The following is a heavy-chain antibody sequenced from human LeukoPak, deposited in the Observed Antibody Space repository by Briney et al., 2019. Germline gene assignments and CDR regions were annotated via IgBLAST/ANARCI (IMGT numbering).Heavy chain of an antibody. CDR3: ARGGNTKWDLPTMNY. CDR2: INHSGST. CDR1: GGSFSGYY. D-gene: IGHD1-26*01. V-gene: IGHV4-34*01. J-gene: IGHJ4*02. Sequence: SETLSLTCAVYGGSFSGYYWSWIRQPPGKGLEWIGEINHSGSTNYNPSLKSRVIISIDTSKNQFSLKLSSVTAADTAVYYCARGGNTKWDLPTMNYWGQGTLVTVSS.